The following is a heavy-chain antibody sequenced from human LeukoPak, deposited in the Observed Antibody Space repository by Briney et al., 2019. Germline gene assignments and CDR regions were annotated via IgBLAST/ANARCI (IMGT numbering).Heavy chain of an antibody. D-gene: IGHD3-3*01. V-gene: IGHV4-34*01. Sequence: SETLSLTCAVYGGSFSGYYWSWIRQPPGKGLEWIGEINHSGSTNYNPSPKSRVTISVDTSKNQFSLKLSSVTAADTAVYYCARKEKYYDFWSGYCFWFDPWGQGTLVTVSS. CDR1: GGSFSGYY. CDR3: ARKEKYYDFWSGYCFWFDP. J-gene: IGHJ5*02. CDR2: INHSGST.